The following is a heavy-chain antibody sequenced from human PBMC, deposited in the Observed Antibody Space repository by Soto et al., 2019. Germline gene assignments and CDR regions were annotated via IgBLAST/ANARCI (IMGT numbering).Heavy chain of an antibody. CDR1: GFTVSSNY. CDR2: IYSGGST. CDR3: ARDRVWSGYYSSYFDL. Sequence: EVQLVESGGGLVQPGGSLRLSCAASGFTVSSNYMSWVHQAPGKGLEWVSVIYSGGSTYYADSVKGRFTISRHNSKNTLYLQMNSLRAEDTAVYYCARDRVWSGYYSSYFDLWGRGTLVTVSS. V-gene: IGHV3-53*04. J-gene: IGHJ2*01. D-gene: IGHD3-3*01.